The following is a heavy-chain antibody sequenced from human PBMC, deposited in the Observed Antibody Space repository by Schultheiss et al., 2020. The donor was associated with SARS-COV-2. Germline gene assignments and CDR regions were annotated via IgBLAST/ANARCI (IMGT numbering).Heavy chain of an antibody. Sequence: ASVKVSCKASGYTFTSYDINWVRQATGQGLEWMGWMNPNSGNTGYAQKFQGRVTITRDTSASTAYMELSSLRSEDTAVYYCARAFRSRGVIEYWGQGTLVTVSS. CDR3: ARAFRSRGVIEY. CDR1: GYTFTSYD. V-gene: IGHV1-8*01. J-gene: IGHJ4*02. D-gene: IGHD3-10*01. CDR2: MNPNSGNT.